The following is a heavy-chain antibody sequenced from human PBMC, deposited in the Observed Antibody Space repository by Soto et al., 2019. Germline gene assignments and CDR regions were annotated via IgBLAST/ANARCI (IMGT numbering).Heavy chain of an antibody. CDR1: GFTFNNYA. D-gene: IGHD2-2*03. V-gene: IGHV3-23*01. CDR3: AKGQDGYCSGTSCYLFDY. Sequence: EVQLLESGGDLVQPGGSLRLSCAASGFTFNNYAMSWVRQAPGKGLEWVSGISGSGGSTFYADSVRGRFTISRDNSKNPLYLQINSLRAEDTAVYYCAKGQDGYCSGTSCYLFDYWGQGTLVTVSS. J-gene: IGHJ4*02. CDR2: ISGSGGST.